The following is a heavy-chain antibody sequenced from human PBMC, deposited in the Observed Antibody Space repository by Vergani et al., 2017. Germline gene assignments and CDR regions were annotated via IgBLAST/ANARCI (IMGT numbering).Heavy chain of an antibody. V-gene: IGHV4-34*01. D-gene: IGHD3-16*01. CDR3: ARGGDYYGMDV. CDR1: GGSFSGYY. CDR2: INHSGST. J-gene: IGHJ6*02. Sequence: QVQLQQWGAGLLKPSETLPLTCAVYGGSFSGYYWSWIRQPPGKGLEWIGEINHSGSTNYNPSLKSRVTISVDTSKNQFSLKLSSVTAADTAVYYCARGGDYYGMDVWGQGTTVTVSS.